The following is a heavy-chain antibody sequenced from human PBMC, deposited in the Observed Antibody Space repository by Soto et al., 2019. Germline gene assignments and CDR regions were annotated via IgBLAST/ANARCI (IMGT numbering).Heavy chain of an antibody. CDR3: AKGKVGATSNWFDP. J-gene: IGHJ5*02. CDR2: ISGSGDST. V-gene: IGHV3-23*01. D-gene: IGHD1-26*01. CDR1: GFTFSSYA. Sequence: EVQLLESGGGLVQPGGSLRLSCAASGFTFSSYALNWVRQAPGKGLEWVSTISGSGDSTYYADSVRGRFTISRDNSKNTLYLQMNSLRAEDTAVYYCAKGKVGATSNWFDPWGQGTLVTVSS.